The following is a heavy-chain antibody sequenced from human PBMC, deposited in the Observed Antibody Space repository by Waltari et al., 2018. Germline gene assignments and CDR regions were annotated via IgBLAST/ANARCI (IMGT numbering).Heavy chain of an antibody. Sequence: EVQLLASGGGLVPPGGSLRLSCAASGFTFRSYAMSWVRQAPGKGLEWVSAISGSGGSTYYADSVKGRFTISRDNSKNTLYLQMNSLRAEDTAVYYCARDYDFWSGYYTGISAFDIWGQGTMVTVSS. D-gene: IGHD3-3*01. J-gene: IGHJ3*02. CDR1: GFTFRSYA. CDR3: ARDYDFWSGYYTGISAFDI. V-gene: IGHV3-23*01. CDR2: ISGSGGST.